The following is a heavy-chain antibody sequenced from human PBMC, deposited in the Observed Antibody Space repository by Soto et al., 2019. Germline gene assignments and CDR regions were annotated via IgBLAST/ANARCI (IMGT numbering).Heavy chain of an antibody. CDR1: GGTFSSYA. CDR3: ARDPSSRSYSLGAFDI. V-gene: IGHV1-69*01. J-gene: IGHJ3*02. Sequence: QVQLVQSGAEVKKPGSSVKVSCKASGGTFSSYAISWVRQAPGQGLEWMGGIIPIFGTANYAQKFQGRVTITADESTSTAYMELSSLRSEDTAVYYCARDPSSRSYSLGAFDIWGQGTMVTVSS. CDR2: IIPIFGTA. D-gene: IGHD1-26*01.